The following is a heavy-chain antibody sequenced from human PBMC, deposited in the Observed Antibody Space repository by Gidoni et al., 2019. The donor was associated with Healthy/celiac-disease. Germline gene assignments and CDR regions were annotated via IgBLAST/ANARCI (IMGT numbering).Heavy chain of an antibody. CDR3: APPPRITGTFNFDY. J-gene: IGHJ4*02. Sequence: EVQLLESVGGLVQPGGSLRLSCAASGSTFSSYAMSWVRQAPGKGLEWVSAISGSGGSTYYADSVKGRFTIFRDNSKNTLYLQMNSLRAEDTAVYYCAPPPRITGTFNFDYWGQGTLVTVSS. CDR1: GSTFSSYA. CDR2: ISGSGGST. D-gene: IGHD1-7*01. V-gene: IGHV3-23*01.